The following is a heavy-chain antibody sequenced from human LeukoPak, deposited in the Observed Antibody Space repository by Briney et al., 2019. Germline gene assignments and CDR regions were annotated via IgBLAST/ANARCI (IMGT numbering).Heavy chain of an antibody. CDR3: AKLRAAAAGVY. D-gene: IGHD6-13*01. CDR2: ISGSGGST. Sequence: QSGGSLRLSCAASGLTLSSYAMSWVRQAPGKGLEWVSAISGSGGSTYYADSAKGRFTISRNNSKNTLYLQMNSLRAEDTAVYYCAKLRAAAAGVYWGQGTLVTVSP. V-gene: IGHV3-23*01. J-gene: IGHJ4*02. CDR1: GLTLSSYA.